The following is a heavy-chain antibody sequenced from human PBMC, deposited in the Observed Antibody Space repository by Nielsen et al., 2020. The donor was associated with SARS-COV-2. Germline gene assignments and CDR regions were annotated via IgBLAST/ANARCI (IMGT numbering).Heavy chain of an antibody. Sequence: SQTLSLTCAISGDSVSSNSAAWNWIRQSPSRGLEWLGRTYYRSKWYNDYAVSVRSRLTLNADTSNNQFSLQLNSVTPEDTAIYYCTRGLSGRHVLRGQGTLVTVSS. D-gene: IGHD1-26*01. J-gene: IGHJ4*02. V-gene: IGHV6-1*01. CDR3: TRGLSGRHVL. CDR2: TYYRSKWYN. CDR1: GDSVSSNSAA.